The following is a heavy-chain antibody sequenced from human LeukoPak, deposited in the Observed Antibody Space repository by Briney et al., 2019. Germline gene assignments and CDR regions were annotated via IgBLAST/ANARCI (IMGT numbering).Heavy chain of an antibody. CDR2: IYYTGST. V-gene: IGHV4-39*01. Sequence: SETLSLTCAVSGASISGSGYYLGWIRQPPGKGLEWIGNIYYTGSTYYNASLQSRVTISIDTSKNQFSLRLNSVAAADTAMYYCVKSGGYGLIDYWGQGTLVTVSS. J-gene: IGHJ4*02. CDR3: VKSGGYGLIDY. D-gene: IGHD1-26*01. CDR1: GASISGSGYY.